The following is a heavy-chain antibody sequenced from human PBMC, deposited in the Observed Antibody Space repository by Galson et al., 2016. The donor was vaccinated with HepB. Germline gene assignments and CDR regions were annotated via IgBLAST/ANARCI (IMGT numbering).Heavy chain of an antibody. CDR3: ARGLGDF. D-gene: IGHD3-9*01. J-gene: IGHJ4*02. Sequence: SVKVSCKASGFIFANFAVQWVRQAPGQRPEWMGYINPGNGKTKYSHNFQGRVAITRDTAASTSYMELFSLRSEDTATYYCARGLGDFWGQGTLVTVSS. CDR2: INPGNGKT. CDR1: GFIFANFA. V-gene: IGHV1-3*01.